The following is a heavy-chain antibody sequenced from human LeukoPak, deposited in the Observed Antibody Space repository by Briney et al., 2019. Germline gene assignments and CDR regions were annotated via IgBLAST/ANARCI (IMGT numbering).Heavy chain of an antibody. D-gene: IGHD3-16*01. J-gene: IGHJ6*02. CDR3: ARGGGLDV. V-gene: IGHV3-7*03. CDR1: GFAFSSYW. Sequence: GGSLRLSCAASGFAFSSYWMSWVRQAPGKGLEWVASINHNGNVNYYVDSVKGRFTISRDNAKNSLYLQMSNLRAEDTAVYFCARGGGLDVWGQGATVTVSS. CDR2: INHNGNVN.